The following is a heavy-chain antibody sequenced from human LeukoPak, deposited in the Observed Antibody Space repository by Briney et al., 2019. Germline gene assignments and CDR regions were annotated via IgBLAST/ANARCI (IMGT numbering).Heavy chain of an antibody. D-gene: IGHD2-2*01. CDR1: GFTFSNAW. J-gene: IGHJ6*03. CDR3: TTAVVPAALYYYYMDV. CDR2: IKSKTDGGAT. Sequence: GGSLRLSCAASGFTFSNAWMSWVRQAPGKGLEWVGRIKSKTDGGATDYAAPVKGRFTISRDDSKNTLYLQMNSLRTEDTAVYYCTTAVVPAALYYYYMDVWGKGTTVTVSS. V-gene: IGHV3-15*01.